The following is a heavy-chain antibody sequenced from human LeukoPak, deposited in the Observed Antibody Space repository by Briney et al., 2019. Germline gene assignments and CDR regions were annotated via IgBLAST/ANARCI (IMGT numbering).Heavy chain of an antibody. J-gene: IGHJ5*02. Sequence: GGSLRLSCAASGFTVSSNYMSWVRQAPGKGLEWVSAISGSGGSTYYADSVKGRFTISRDNSKNTLYLQMNSLRAEDTAVYYCAKIGYGSGKNWFDPWGQGTLVTVSS. CDR3: AKIGYGSGKNWFDP. CDR2: ISGSGGST. CDR1: GFTVSSNY. D-gene: IGHD3-10*01. V-gene: IGHV3-23*01.